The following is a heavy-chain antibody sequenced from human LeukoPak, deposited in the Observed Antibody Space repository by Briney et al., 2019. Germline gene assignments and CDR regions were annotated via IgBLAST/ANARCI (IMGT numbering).Heavy chain of an antibody. V-gene: IGHV1-3*01. J-gene: IGHJ3*02. CDR1: GFAFTSSA. CDR3: ARDSPLKDAFDI. Sequence: ASVKVSCKASGFAFTSSAVQWVRQARGQRLEWIGWIVVGNGNTKYSQKFQGRVTITRDTSASTAYMELSSLRSEDTAVYYCARDSPLKDAFDIWGQGTMVTVSS. CDR2: IVVGNGNT.